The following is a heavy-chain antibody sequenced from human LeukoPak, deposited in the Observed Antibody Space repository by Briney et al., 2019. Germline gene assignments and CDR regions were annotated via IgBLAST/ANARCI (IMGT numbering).Heavy chain of an antibody. Sequence: SETLSLTCAVYGGSFSGYYWSWIRQPPGKGLEWIGEINHSGSTKNNPSLKSRVTISVDTSKNQFSLKLSSVTAADTAVYYCARDSALAQAVMFDYWGLGTLVTVSS. V-gene: IGHV4-34*01. J-gene: IGHJ4*02. CDR2: INHSGST. D-gene: IGHD6-19*01. CDR3: ARDSALAQAVMFDY. CDR1: GGSFSGYY.